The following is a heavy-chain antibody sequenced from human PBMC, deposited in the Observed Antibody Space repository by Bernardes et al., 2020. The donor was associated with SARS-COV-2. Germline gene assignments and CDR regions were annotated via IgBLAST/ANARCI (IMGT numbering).Heavy chain of an antibody. V-gene: IGHV3-74*01. J-gene: IGHJ4*02. Sequence: GCALIRSCAASGFTFRSPWMHWVRQAPGQGLAWVSRLNSDGRNLGYSDAVKGRFTISRDNAKNTLFLQMNSLRAEDTAVYYCGSQGYCCGGTCQYYWGQGTLVNVSS. CDR1: GFTFRSPW. CDR2: LNSDGRNL. CDR3: GSQGYCCGGTCQYY. D-gene: IGHD2-15*01.